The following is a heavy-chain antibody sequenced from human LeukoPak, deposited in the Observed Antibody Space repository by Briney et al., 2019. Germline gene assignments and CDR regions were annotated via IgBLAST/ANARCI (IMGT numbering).Heavy chain of an antibody. CDR3: AKPPYSSSWYGRLRY. CDR1: GFTFSSYG. V-gene: IGHV3-30*02. CDR2: IRYDGSNK. Sequence: QTGGSLRLSCAASGFTFSSYGMHWVPEAPGKGLEWVAFIRYDGSNKFYADSVKGRFTISRDNSKNTLYLQMNSLRAEDTAVYYCAKPPYSSSWYGRLRYWGQGTLVTVSS. J-gene: IGHJ4*02. D-gene: IGHD6-13*01.